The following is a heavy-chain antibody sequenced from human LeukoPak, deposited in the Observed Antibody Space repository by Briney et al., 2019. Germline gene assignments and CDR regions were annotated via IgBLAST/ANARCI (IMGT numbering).Heavy chain of an antibody. Sequence: GGSLRLSCAASGFTFSNAWMSWVRQAPGKGLEWVGRIKSKTDGGTTDYAAPVKGRFTISRDDSKNTLYLRMNSLKTEDTAVYYCTTGTGGTYYYDSSGYYYPGAFDIWGQGTMVTVSS. CDR3: TTGTGGTYYYDSSGYYYPGAFDI. CDR1: GFTFSNAW. D-gene: IGHD3-22*01. V-gene: IGHV3-15*01. CDR2: IKSKTDGGTT. J-gene: IGHJ3*02.